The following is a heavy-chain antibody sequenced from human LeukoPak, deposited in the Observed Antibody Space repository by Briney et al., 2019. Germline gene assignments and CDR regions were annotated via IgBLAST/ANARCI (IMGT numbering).Heavy chain of an antibody. Sequence: PGRSLRLSCAASGFTFDDYAMHWVRQAPGKGLEWVSGISSSSSYIYYADSVKGRFTISRDNAKNSLYLQMNSLRAEDTAVYYCASDPRRSGAFDIWGQGTMVTVSS. V-gene: IGHV3-21*01. CDR2: ISSSSSYI. CDR3: ASDPRRSGAFDI. J-gene: IGHJ3*02. CDR1: GFTFDDYA.